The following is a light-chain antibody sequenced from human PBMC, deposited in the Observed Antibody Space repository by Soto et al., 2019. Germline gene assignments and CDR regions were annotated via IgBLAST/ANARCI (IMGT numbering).Light chain of an antibody. V-gene: IGLV1-40*01. CDR3: QSYDSTLSARYV. CDR1: SFNIGAGYD. J-gene: IGLJ1*01. Sequence: QSVLAQPPSVSLAPGQRVTISCTGSSFNIGAGYDVHLYQQRPGTAPKLLIFGNINRPSGVPDRFSGSKSGTSASLAITGLQAEDEGDYYCQSYDSTLSARYVFGTGTKVTVL. CDR2: GNI.